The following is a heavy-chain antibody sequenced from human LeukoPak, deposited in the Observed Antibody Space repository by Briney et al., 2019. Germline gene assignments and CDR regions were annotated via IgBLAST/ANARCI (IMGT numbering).Heavy chain of an antibody. CDR3: ARAETRYSSSGRDC. CDR1: GGTFSSYA. D-gene: IGHD6-13*01. Sequence: ASVKVSCKASGGTFSSYAISWVRQAPGQGLEWMGRIIPILGIANYAQKFQGRVTITADKSTSTAYMELSSLRSEDTAVYYCARAETRYSSSGRDCWGQGTLATVSS. CDR2: IIPILGIA. V-gene: IGHV1-69*04. J-gene: IGHJ4*02.